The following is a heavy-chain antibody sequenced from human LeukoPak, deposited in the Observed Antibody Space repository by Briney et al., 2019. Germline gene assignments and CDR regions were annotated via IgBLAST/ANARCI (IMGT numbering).Heavy chain of an antibody. CDR3: ARASTVATGWLDS. CDR1: GFTFSRYW. CDR2: IKQDGSEK. J-gene: IGHJ5*01. Sequence: PGGSLRLSCAVSGFTFSRYWMTWVRQVPGGGLEWVANIKQDGSEKNYVDSVKGRFTISRDNAKISLYLQMNSLRGDDTAVYYCARASTVATGWLDSWGQGTLVTVSS. V-gene: IGHV3-7*01. D-gene: IGHD4-17*01.